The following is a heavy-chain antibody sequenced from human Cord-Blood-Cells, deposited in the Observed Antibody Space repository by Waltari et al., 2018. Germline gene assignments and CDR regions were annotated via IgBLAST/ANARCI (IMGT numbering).Heavy chain of an antibody. CDR1: WFTVSSNY. CDR3: ASSSYWYFDL. J-gene: IGHJ2*01. Sequence: EVQLVESGGGLVQPGGSLRLSCAASWFTVSSNYMSWVRQAPGKGLEWVSVIYSGGSTYYADSVKGRFTISRHNSKNTLYLQMNSLRAEDTAVYYCASSSYWYFDLWGRGTLVTVSS. V-gene: IGHV3-53*04. CDR2: IYSGGST.